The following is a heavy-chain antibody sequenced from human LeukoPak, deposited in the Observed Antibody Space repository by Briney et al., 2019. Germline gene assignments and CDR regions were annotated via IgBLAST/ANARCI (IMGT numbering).Heavy chain of an antibody. J-gene: IGHJ4*02. CDR3: ARDDRLTTVTTIVY. D-gene: IGHD4-17*01. V-gene: IGHV4-61*02. CDR2: IYTSGST. CDR1: GGSISSGSYY. Sequence: SQTLSLTCTVSGGSISSGSYYWSWIRQPAGRGLEWIGRIYTSGSTNYNPSLESRVTISVDTSKNQFSLKLSSVTAADTAVYYCARDDRLTTVTTIVYWGQGTLVTVSS.